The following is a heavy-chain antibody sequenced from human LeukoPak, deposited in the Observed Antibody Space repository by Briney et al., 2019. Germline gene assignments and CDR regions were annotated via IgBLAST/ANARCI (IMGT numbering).Heavy chain of an antibody. CDR1: GGSINSYY. V-gene: IGHV4-34*01. Sequence: SETLSLTCTVSGGSINSYYWSWIRQPPGKGLEWIGEINHSGSTNYNPSLKSRVTISVDTSKNQFSLKLSSVTAADTAVYYCARGRYYDSTHWGQGTLVTVSS. CDR3: ARGRYYDSTH. CDR2: INHSGST. D-gene: IGHD3-22*01. J-gene: IGHJ4*02.